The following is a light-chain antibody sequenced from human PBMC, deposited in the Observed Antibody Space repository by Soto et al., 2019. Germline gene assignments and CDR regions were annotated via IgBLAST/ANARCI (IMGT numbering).Light chain of an antibody. CDR3: ISYTVSRSYV. J-gene: IGLJ1*01. Sequence: QSVLTQPASVSGSPGQSITISCSGTSSDIGAYDHVAWFQQFPGKTPKLIIYSVSNRPSGVSYRFSGSKSGNTASLTISGLHAEDEADYYCISYTVSRSYVFGTGTKLTVL. CDR2: SVS. V-gene: IGLV2-14*01. CDR1: SSDIGAYDH.